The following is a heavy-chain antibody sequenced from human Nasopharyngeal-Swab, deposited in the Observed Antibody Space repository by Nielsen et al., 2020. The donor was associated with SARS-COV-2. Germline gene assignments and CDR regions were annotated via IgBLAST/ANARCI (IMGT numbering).Heavy chain of an antibody. Sequence: VRQAPGKGLEWVAVISYDGSNKYYEDSVKGRFTISRDNSKNPLYLQMNSLRAEDTAVYYCARGYSGYYYFDYWGQGTLVTVSS. CDR2: ISYDGSNK. D-gene: IGHD5-12*01. V-gene: IGHV3-30*03. CDR3: ARGYSGYYYFDY. J-gene: IGHJ4*02.